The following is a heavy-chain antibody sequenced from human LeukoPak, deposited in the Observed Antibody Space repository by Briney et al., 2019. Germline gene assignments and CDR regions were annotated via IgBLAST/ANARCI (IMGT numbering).Heavy chain of an antibody. CDR2: ISSSSSYI. V-gene: IGHV3-21*01. J-gene: IGHJ3*02. CDR3: ARDLGWLQLDAFDI. Sequence: GGSLRLSCAASGLTFSSYSMNWVRQAPGKGLEWVSSISSSSSYIYYADSVKGRFTISRDNAKNSLYLQMNSLRAEDTAVYYCARDLGWLQLDAFDIWAKGQWSPSLQ. CDR1: GLTFSSYS. D-gene: IGHD5-24*01.